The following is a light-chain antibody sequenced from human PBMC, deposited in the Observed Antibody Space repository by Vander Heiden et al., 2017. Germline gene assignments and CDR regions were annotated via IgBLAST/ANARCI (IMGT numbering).Light chain of an antibody. V-gene: IGKV1-12*01. CDR3: LQDYTFPWT. Sequence: DIQMTQSPSSVSAYVGDRVTITCRASQNINNWLAWYQQKPGKAPKLLISGASSLQSGVPSRFSASGSGTYFTLTITSLQPEDFATYYCLQDYTFPWTLGQGTKVEVK. CDR1: QNINNW. CDR2: GAS. J-gene: IGKJ1*01.